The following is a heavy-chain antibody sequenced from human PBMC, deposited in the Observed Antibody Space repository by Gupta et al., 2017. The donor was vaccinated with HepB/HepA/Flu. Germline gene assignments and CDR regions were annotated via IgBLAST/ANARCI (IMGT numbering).Heavy chain of an antibody. J-gene: IGHJ6*03. Sequence: QVQLQQWGAGLLKPSETLSLTCAVYGGSFSGYYWSWIRQPPGKGLEWIGEINHSGSTNYNPSLKSRFTISVDTSKNQFSLKLSSVTAADTAVYYCARGPGDYYDSSALYYYYMDVWGKGTTVTVSS. CDR2: INHSGST. CDR3: ARGPGDYYDSSALYYYYMDV. D-gene: IGHD3-22*01. V-gene: IGHV4-34*01. CDR1: GGSFSGYY.